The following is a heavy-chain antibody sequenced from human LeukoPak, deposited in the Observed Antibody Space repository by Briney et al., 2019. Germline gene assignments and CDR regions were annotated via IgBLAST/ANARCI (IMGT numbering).Heavy chain of an antibody. J-gene: IGHJ3*02. CDR2: ISGGGDGA. V-gene: IGHV3-23*01. CDR1: GFSFSTCA. D-gene: IGHD6-6*01. Sequence: PGGSLRLSCAASGFSFSTCAMNWVRQAPGKGLEWVSTISGGGDGALYADSVKGRFTISRDNAKNSLYLQMNSLRAEDTAVYYCARGKSSRHALDIWGQGTMVTVSS. CDR3: ARGKSSRHALDI.